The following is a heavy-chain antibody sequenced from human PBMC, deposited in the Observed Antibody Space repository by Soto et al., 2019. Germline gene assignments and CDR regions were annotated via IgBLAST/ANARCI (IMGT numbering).Heavy chain of an antibody. CDR3: AADYYYGSGKAKPPPYMDV. D-gene: IGHD3-10*01. Sequence: GGSLRLSCAASGFTFSDYYMSWIRQAPGKGLEWVSYISSSGSTIYYADSVKGRFTISRDNAKNSLYLQMNSLRAEDTAVYYCAADYYYGSGKAKPPPYMDVWGKGTTVTVSS. CDR2: ISSSGSTI. CDR1: GFTFSDYY. J-gene: IGHJ6*03. V-gene: IGHV3-11*01.